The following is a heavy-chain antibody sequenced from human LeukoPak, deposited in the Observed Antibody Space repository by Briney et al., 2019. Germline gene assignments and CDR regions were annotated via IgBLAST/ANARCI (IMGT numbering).Heavy chain of an antibody. J-gene: IGHJ5*02. D-gene: IGHD2-2*01. CDR1: GASITNDDYY. V-gene: IGHV4-31*03. Sequence: SETLSLTCTVSGASITNDDYYWSWIRQHPGKGLEWIGYIYFSGSTYYNPTLKSRATVSVDTSKSQFSLRLTSVTAADTAVYYCARRAPFSNWFDPWGQGTLVIVSS. CDR3: ARRAPFSNWFDP. CDR2: IYFSGST.